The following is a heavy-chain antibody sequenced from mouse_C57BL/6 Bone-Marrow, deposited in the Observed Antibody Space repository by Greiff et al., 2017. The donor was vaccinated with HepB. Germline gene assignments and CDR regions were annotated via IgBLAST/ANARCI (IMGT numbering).Heavy chain of an antibody. CDR3: ARSYYYGSSYVGAMDY. CDR1: GYSITSDY. CDR2: ISYSGST. D-gene: IGHD1-1*01. V-gene: IGHV3-8*01. Sequence: DVMLVESGPGLAKPSQTLSLTCSVTGYSITSDYWNWIRKFPGNKLEYMGYISYSGSTYYNPSLKSRISITRDTSKNQYYLQLNSVTTEDTATYYCARSYYYGSSYVGAMDYWGQGTSVTVSS. J-gene: IGHJ4*01.